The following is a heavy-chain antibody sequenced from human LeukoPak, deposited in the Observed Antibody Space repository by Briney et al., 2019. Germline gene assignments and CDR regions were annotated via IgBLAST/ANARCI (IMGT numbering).Heavy chain of an antibody. CDR3: ARVGGYNDAFDI. CDR2: IYYSGST. D-gene: IGHD5-24*01. J-gene: IGHJ3*02. CDR1: GGSISSYY. Sequence: PSETLSLTCIVSGGSISSYYWSWIRQPPGKGLEWIAYIYYSGSTNYNPSLKRRVTISLDTSKNQFFLKLSSVTAADTAIYYCARVGGYNDAFDIWGQGTMVTVSS. V-gene: IGHV4-59*01.